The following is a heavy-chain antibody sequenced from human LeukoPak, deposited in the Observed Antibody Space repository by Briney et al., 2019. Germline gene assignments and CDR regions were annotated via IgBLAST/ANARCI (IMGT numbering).Heavy chain of an antibody. J-gene: IGHJ6*04. D-gene: IGHD3-10*01. V-gene: IGHV3-7*01. CDR1: GFTFSSYW. CDR2: IRQDGSEK. Sequence: GGSLTLSCAASGFTFSSYWMSWVRQAPGKGLEWVANIRQDGSEKYYVDSVKGRFTISRDNAKNSLYLQINSLRAEDTAVYYCARDRAGKSYHYNGMDVWGEGTTVTLSS. CDR3: ARDRAGKSYHYNGMDV.